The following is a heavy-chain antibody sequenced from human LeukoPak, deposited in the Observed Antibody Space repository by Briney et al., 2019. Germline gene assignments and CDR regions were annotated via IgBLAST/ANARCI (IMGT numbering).Heavy chain of an antibody. J-gene: IGHJ5*02. CDR2: IYYSGST. CDR3: EREGGRRGDSADENWFDP. D-gene: IGHD2-21*02. CDR1: GGSISSYY. Sequence: PSETLSLTCTVSGGSISSYYWSWIRQPPGKGLEWIGYIYYSGSTNYNPSLKSRVTISVDTSKNQFSLKLSSVTAADTAVYYCEREGGRRGDSADENWFDPWGQGTLVTVSS. V-gene: IGHV4-59*01.